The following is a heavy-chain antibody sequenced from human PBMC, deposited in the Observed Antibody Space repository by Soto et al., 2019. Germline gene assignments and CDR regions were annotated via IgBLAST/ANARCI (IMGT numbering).Heavy chain of an antibody. CDR2: ISGSGGST. CDR3: AKDRNYGDYVVDAFDI. Sequence: GGSLRLSCAASGFTFSSYAMSWVRQAPGKGLEWVSAISGSGGSTYYADSVKGRFTISRDNSKNTLYLQMNSLRAEDTAVYYCAKDRNYGDYVVDAFDIWGQGTMVTVSS. D-gene: IGHD4-17*01. CDR1: GFTFSSYA. V-gene: IGHV3-23*01. J-gene: IGHJ3*02.